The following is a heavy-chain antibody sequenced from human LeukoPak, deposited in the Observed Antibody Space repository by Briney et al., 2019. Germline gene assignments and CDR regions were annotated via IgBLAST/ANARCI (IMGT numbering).Heavy chain of an antibody. D-gene: IGHD1-26*01. CDR3: ARDQGGSYYSELGY. Sequence: SGTLSLTCAVSGGSISSSNWWSWVRQPPGKGLEWIGEIYHSGSTNYNPSLKSRVTISVDKSKNQFSLKLSSVTAADTAVYYCARDQGGSYYSELGYWGQGTLVTVSS. CDR2: IYHSGST. V-gene: IGHV4-4*02. CDR1: GGSISSSNW. J-gene: IGHJ4*02.